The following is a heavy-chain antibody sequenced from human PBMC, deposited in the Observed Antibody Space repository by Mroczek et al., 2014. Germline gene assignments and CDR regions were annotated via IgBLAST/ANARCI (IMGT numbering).Heavy chain of an antibody. D-gene: IGHD2/OR15-2a*01. CDR2: INQDGSTK. Sequence: VQLVESGGGLVQPGGSLRLSCAASGFTFSSHWMSWVRQAPGQGLEWVASINQDGSTKYHVDSVKGRFTVSRDNAKNSLYLQMNSLRAEDTAMYFCARLMGSSTIWDFWGQGTTVTVSS. CDR3: ARLMGSSTIWDF. J-gene: IGHJ6*02. V-gene: IGHV3-7*01. CDR1: GFTFSSHW.